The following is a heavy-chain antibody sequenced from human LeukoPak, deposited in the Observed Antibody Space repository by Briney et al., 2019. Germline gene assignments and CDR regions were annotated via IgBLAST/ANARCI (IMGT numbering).Heavy chain of an antibody. J-gene: IGHJ4*02. V-gene: IGHV1-46*01. Sequence: ASVKVSCKASGDTFTSHYMHWVRQAPGQGLEWMGIINPSGGSTSSAQKFQGRVTMTRDMSTSTVYMDLRSLRSEDTAVYYCARDEAEQWGRDWDQGTLVTVSS. CDR1: GDTFTSHY. CDR3: ARDEAEQWGRD. D-gene: IGHD3-16*01. CDR2: INPSGGST.